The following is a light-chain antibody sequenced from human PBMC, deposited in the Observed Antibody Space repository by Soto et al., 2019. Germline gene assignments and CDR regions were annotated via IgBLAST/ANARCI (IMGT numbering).Light chain of an antibody. J-gene: IGKJ1*01. CDR3: QHYNSYSEA. CDR2: GAS. Sequence: EIVLTQSPGTLSLSPGERATLSCRASQSVSSSYLAWYQQKPGQAPRILIYGASSRATGIPDRFTGSGSGTDFTLTISRLQPDDFSTYYCQHYNSYSEAFGQGTKVDIK. CDR1: QSVSSSY. V-gene: IGKV3-20*01.